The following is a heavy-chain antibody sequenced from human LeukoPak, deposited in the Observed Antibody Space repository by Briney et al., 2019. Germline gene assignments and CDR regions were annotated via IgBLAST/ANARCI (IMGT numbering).Heavy chain of an antibody. CDR1: GGSISSGGYY. CDR2: IYYSGST. D-gene: IGHD2-2*01. J-gene: IGHJ3*02. CDR3: ASLDRGYCSSTSCNLRSDAFDI. Sequence: PSETLSLTCTVSGGSISSGGYYWSWIRQHPGKGLEWIGYIYYSGSTYYNPSLKSRVTISVDTSKNQFSLKLSSVTAADTAVYYCASLDRGYCSSTSCNLRSDAFDIWGQGTMVTVSS. V-gene: IGHV4-31*03.